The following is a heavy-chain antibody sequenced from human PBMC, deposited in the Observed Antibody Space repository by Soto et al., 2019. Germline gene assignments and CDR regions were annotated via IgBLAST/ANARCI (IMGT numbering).Heavy chain of an antibody. D-gene: IGHD6-13*01. CDR1: GGPVINGDSY. J-gene: IGHJ4*02. CDR2: INYRGTT. CDR3: ARDAPGAAPY. V-gene: IGHV4-31*03. Sequence: QVQLQESGPGLVKPSQTLSLTCTVSGGPVINGDSYLNWIPQHPEKGLEWMGYINYRGTTNYNAALKSRILISVDTSKNQFSLRLTSVTAADTAVYYCARDAPGAAPYWGQGTLVTVSS.